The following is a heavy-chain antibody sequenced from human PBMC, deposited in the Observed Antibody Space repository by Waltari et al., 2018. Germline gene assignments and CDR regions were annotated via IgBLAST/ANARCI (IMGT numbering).Heavy chain of an antibody. CDR3: SRTTFRVDV. Sequence: EVQLVESGGGLVKPGGSLRLSCVASGFTFDDYAMSWVRQAPGKGLEWVSRISWDGTSTYYTDSVKGRFTISRDNAKNTLYLQMDRLRAEDTALYSCSRTTFRVDVWGPGVLVTVSS. CDR1: GFTFDDYA. D-gene: IGHD1-1*01. CDR2: ISWDGTST. V-gene: IGHV3-20*04. J-gene: IGHJ4*02.